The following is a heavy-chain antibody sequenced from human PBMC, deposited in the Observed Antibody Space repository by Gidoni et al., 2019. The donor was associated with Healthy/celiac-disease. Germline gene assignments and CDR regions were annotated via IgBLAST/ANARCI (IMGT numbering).Heavy chain of an antibody. CDR1: GGSFPGYY. Sequence: QVQLQQSGAGLLMPSGTLSLTCAVYGGSFPGYYWSWIRQPPGKGLEWIGEINHSGSTNYNPALKSRVTISVDTDKNQFSLKLSSVTAADTAVYYCAGGSRFWYYYYYGMDVWGQGTTVTVSS. J-gene: IGHJ6*02. CDR3: AGGSRFWYYYYYGMDV. CDR2: INHSGST. D-gene: IGHD3-3*01. V-gene: IGHV4-34*01.